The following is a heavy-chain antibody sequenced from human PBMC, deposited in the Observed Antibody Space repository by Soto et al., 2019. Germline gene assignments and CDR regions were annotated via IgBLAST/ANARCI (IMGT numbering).Heavy chain of an antibody. CDR1: GFTFSSYG. J-gene: IGHJ4*02. V-gene: IGHV3-30*18. Sequence: GGSLRLSCAASGFTFSSYGMHWVRQAPGKGLEWVAVISYDGSNKYYADSVKGRFTISRDNSKNTLYLQMNSLRAEDTAVYYCAKGLNYDFWSGPDSLRHYWGQGTLVTVSS. D-gene: IGHD3-3*01. CDR3: AKGLNYDFWSGPDSLRHY. CDR2: ISYDGSNK.